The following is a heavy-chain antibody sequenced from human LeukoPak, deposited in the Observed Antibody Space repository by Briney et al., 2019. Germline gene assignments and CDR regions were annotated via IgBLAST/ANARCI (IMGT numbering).Heavy chain of an antibody. V-gene: IGHV3-23*01. D-gene: IGHD3-10*01. CDR1: GFTFSSYA. Sequence: TGGSLRLSCAASGFTFSSYAMSWVRQAPGKGLEWVSSISGSGGSTYYGDSVKGRFTISRDNSRNTLYLQMNRLRAEDTALYYCAKHEGSSGSYCHFHYWGQGTLVTVSS. J-gene: IGHJ4*02. CDR3: AKHEGSSGSYCHFHY. CDR2: ISGSGGST.